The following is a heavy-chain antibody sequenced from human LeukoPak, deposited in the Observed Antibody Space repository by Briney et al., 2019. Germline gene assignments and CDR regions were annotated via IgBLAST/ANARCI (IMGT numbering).Heavy chain of an antibody. CDR1: IDFTNENY. J-gene: IGHJ4*02. Sequence: PSETLSLTCAVSIDFTNENYWSWVRQSLGKGLEWIGEVHRSGSTNYKPSLKRRVTISIDRSKDQISLDLTSVTAADTAVYYCARELLNAPTPGAYWGQGILVTVSS. D-gene: IGHD2-21*01. V-gene: IGHV4-4*02. CDR2: VHRSGST. CDR3: ARELLNAPTPGAY.